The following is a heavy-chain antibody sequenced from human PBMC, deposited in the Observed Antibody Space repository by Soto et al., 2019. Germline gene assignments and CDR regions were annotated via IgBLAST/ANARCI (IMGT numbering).Heavy chain of an antibody. CDR2: IYHTGNA. D-gene: IGHD3-22*01. V-gene: IGHV4-30-2*01. Sequence: SGTLSLNCAVPGGSISSGNYSWSWIRQPPGKGLEWIGYIYHTGNAYYNPSLKSRVTIFVDTSKNQFSLKLTSVTAADTALYYCARDYFDSSDYTTNWFDPWGQGTLVTVSS. CDR3: ARDYFDSSDYTTNWFDP. J-gene: IGHJ5*02. CDR1: GGSISSGNYS.